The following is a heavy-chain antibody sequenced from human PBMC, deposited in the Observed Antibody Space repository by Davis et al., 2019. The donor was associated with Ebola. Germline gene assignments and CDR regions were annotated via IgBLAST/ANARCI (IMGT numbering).Heavy chain of an antibody. CDR3: ARALSYLPGGY. Sequence: SQTLSLTCPVYGGSFSGYYWSWIRQPPGKGLEWIGEINHSGSTNYNPSLKSRFTIPVDTSKTQFSLNLSSVTAADTAVYYCARALSYLPGGYWGQGTLVTVSS. V-gene: IGHV4-34*01. CDR2: INHSGST. J-gene: IGHJ4*02. CDR1: GGSFSGYY. D-gene: IGHD3-10*01.